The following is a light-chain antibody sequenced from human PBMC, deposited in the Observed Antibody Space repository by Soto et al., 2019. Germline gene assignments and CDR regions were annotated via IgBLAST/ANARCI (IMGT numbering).Light chain of an antibody. CDR1: NIGSKS. CDR2: YDS. J-gene: IGLJ2*01. CDR3: QGWDSSSDHVV. Sequence: SYELTQPPSVSVAPGKTARITCGGNNIGSKSVHWYQQQPGQAPVLVIYYDSDRPSGIPERFSGSNSGNTATLTISRVEAGDEADYYCQGWDSSSDHVVFGGGTKLTVL. V-gene: IGLV3-21*04.